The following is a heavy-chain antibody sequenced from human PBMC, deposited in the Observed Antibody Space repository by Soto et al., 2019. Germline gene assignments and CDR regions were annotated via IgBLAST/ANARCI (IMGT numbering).Heavy chain of an antibody. Sequence: SLKMSCAVSGVTFRGDAVHLVLETPGKVLEWVTVISYDGSKTYYADSVKGRFSVSRDDSTSTAYMELRSLRSEDTAVYYCASWYYYESNGYYEAHWGQGPPVTVS. CDR3: ASWYYYESNGYYEAH. D-gene: IGHD3-22*01. J-gene: IGHJ4*02. CDR2: ISYDGSKT. V-gene: IGHV3-30*04. CDR1: GVTFRGDA.